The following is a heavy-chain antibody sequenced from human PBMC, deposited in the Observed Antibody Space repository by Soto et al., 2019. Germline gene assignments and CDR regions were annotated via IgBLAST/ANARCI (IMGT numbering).Heavy chain of an antibody. D-gene: IGHD2-2*03. CDR2: IWYDGSNK. CDR1: GFSFSSYG. V-gene: IGHV3-33*01. CDR3: ARETGYCSSTSCSAYYYYYGMDV. J-gene: IGHJ6*02. Sequence: GGSLRLSCAASGFSFSSYGMHWVRQAPGKGLEWVAVIWYDGSNKYYADSVKGRFTISRYNSKNTLYLQMNSLRAEDTAVYHCARETGYCSSTSCSAYYYYYGMDVCGQGTTVTVSS.